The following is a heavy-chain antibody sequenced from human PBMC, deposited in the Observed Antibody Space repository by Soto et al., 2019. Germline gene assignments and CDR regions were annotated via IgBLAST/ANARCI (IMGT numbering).Heavy chain of an antibody. CDR2: IFYTGST. V-gene: IGHV4-59*08. CDR3: ARHPSASGDAFDI. Sequence: SETLSLTCTVSGGSITRYYWSWIRQPPGQGLESVGYIFYTGSTNYNPSLKSRVTISVDTSENRVSLELRSVTAADTAMYYCARHPSASGDAFDIWGRGTMVTVSS. D-gene: IGHD6-13*01. CDR1: GGSITRYY. J-gene: IGHJ3*02.